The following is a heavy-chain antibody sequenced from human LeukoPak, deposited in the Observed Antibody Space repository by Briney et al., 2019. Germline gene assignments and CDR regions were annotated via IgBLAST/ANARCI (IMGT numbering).Heavy chain of an antibody. CDR2: INHSGST. J-gene: IGHJ4*02. Sequence: SETLSLTCAVYGGSFSGYYSSWIRQPPGKGLEWIGEINHSGSTNYNPSLKSRVTISVDTSKNQFSLKLSSVTAADTAVYYCARTYRSGSYYLDFDYWGQGTLVTVSS. CDR1: GGSFSGYY. CDR3: ARTYRSGSYYLDFDY. V-gene: IGHV4-34*01. D-gene: IGHD3-10*01.